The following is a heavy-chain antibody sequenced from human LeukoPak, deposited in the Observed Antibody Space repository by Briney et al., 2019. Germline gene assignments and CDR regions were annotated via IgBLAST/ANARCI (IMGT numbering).Heavy chain of an antibody. CDR1: GGSISSSPYY. V-gene: IGHV4-39*01. J-gene: IGHJ4*02. CDR3: ARVPYAAFRDTAGELDY. D-gene: IGHD3-16*01. CDR2: IYYSGST. Sequence: KTSETLSLTCTVSGGSISSSPYYWGWIRQPPGKGLEWIGSIYYSGSTYYNPSLKSRVTISVDTSKNQFSLKLSSVTAADTAVYYCARVPYAAFRDTAGELDYWGQGTLVTVSS.